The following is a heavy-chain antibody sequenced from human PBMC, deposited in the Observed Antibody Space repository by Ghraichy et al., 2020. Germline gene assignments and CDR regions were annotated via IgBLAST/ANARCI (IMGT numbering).Heavy chain of an antibody. V-gene: IGHV3-23*01. CDR3: AKAYDFWSGPAWWTDAFDI. Sequence: GGSPRLSCAASGFTFSSYAMSWVRQAPGKGLEWVSAISGSGGSTYYADSVKGRFTISRDNSKNTLYLQMNSLRAEDTAVYYCAKAYDFWSGPAWWTDAFDIWGQGTMVTVSS. CDR1: GFTFSSYA. CDR2: ISGSGGST. D-gene: IGHD3-3*01. J-gene: IGHJ3*02.